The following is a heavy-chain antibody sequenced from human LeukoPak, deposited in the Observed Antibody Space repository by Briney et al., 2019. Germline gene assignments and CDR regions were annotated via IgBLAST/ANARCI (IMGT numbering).Heavy chain of an antibody. D-gene: IGHD5-18*01. CDR3: ARLGYSYGLYYFDY. CDR1: GYTSTSYG. CDR2: ISAYNGNT. Sequence: ASVKVSCKASGYTSTSYGISWVRQAPGQGLEWMGWISAYNGNTNYAQKLQGRVTMTTDTSTSTAYMELRSLRSDDTAVYYCARLGYSYGLYYFDYWGQGTLVTVSS. V-gene: IGHV1-18*01. J-gene: IGHJ4*02.